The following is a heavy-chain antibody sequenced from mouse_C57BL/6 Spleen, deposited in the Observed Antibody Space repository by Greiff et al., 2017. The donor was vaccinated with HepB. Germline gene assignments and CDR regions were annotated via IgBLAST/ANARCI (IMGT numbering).Heavy chain of an antibody. V-gene: IGHV1-52*01. J-gene: IGHJ4*01. Sequence: QVQLQQPGAELVRPGSSVKLSCKASGYTFTSYWMHWVKQRPIQGLEWIGNIDPSDSETHYNQKFKDKATLTVDKSSSTAYMQLSSLTSEDSAVYYCARVGYYSNYYAMDYWGQGTSVTVSS. CDR2: IDPSDSET. D-gene: IGHD2-5*01. CDR1: GYTFTSYW. CDR3: ARVGYYSNYYAMDY.